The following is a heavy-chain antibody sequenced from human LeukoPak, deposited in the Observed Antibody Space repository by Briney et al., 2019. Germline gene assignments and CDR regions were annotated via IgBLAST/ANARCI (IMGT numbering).Heavy chain of an antibody. Sequence: GGSLRLSCAASGFTFDDYAMHWVRQAPGKGLEWVSGISWNSGSIGYADSVKGRFTITRDNAKNSLYLQMNSLRAEDTALYYCAKGIAAAGPFDPWGQGTLVTVSS. D-gene: IGHD6-13*01. CDR1: GFTFDDYA. CDR3: AKGIAAAGPFDP. V-gene: IGHV3-9*01. CDR2: ISWNSGSI. J-gene: IGHJ5*02.